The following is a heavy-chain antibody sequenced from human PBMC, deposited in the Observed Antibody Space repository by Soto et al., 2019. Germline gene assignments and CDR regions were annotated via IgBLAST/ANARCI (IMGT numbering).Heavy chain of an antibody. CDR2: INPSGGST. V-gene: IGHV1-46*01. J-gene: IGHJ4*02. CDR1: GYTFTSYY. CDR3: ASQTPGHTDSYGRTLDY. Sequence: ASVKVSCKASGYTFTSYYMHWVRQAPGQGLEWMGIINPSGGSTSYAQEFQGRVTMTRDTSTSTVYMELSSLRSGDTAVYYCASQTPGHTDSYGRTLDYWGQGTLVTVSS. D-gene: IGHD5-18*01.